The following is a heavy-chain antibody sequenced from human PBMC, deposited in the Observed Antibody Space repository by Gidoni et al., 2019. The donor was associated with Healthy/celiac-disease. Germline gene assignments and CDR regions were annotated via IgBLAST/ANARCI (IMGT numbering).Heavy chain of an antibody. Sequence: EVQLGEAGGGLVQPGGSRRLSCAAAGFTFSSYEMNWVRQAPGKGLGWVAYISSSGSTIYYADSVKGRFTISRDNAKNSLCLQMNSLGAEDTAVYYCARDPPYSDYFDYWGQGTLVTVSS. CDR1: GFTFSSYE. D-gene: IGHD1-26*01. J-gene: IGHJ4*02. V-gene: IGHV3-48*03. CDR2: ISSSGSTI. CDR3: ARDPPYSDYFDY.